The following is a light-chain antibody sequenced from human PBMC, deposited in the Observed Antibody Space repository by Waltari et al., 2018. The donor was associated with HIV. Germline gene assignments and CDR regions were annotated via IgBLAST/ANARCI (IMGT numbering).Light chain of an antibody. CDR3: QQYDNWPPWT. V-gene: IGKV3-15*01. Sequence: EIVMTQSPATLSVSPGERAPLSCRASQSIAKNLAWYQQKPGQAPRLLIYGVSTRATGIPARFSGSGSWTEFTLTISSLQSEDFAVYYCQQYDNWPPWTFGQGTKVEI. CDR2: GVS. J-gene: IGKJ1*01. CDR1: QSIAKN.